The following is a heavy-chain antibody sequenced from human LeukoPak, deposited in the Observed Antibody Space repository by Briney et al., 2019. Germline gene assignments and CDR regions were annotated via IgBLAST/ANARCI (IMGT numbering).Heavy chain of an antibody. CDR3: AREAFGLSTNKRWFDS. V-gene: IGHV1-69*06. D-gene: IGHD2-2*01. J-gene: IGHJ5*01. Sequence: ASVKVSCEASGGTFSSYSISWVRQAPGQGLEWMGGIIPIFGTENYAQKFQGRVTITADKYTSTAYMEMSTLRSEDTAVYYCAREAFGLSTNKRWFDSWGQGPVVTVSS. CDR2: IIPIFGTE. CDR1: GGTFSSYS.